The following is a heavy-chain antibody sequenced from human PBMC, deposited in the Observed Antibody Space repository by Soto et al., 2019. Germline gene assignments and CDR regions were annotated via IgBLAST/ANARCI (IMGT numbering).Heavy chain of an antibody. D-gene: IGHD2-15*01. J-gene: IGHJ4*02. V-gene: IGHV3-53*01. CDR3: ARELPPDV. CDR2: ISSAGLT. Sequence: EVQLVESGGGLIQPGGSLRLSCAASGFTVSSNYMTWVRQAPGKGLEWVSIISSAGLTYYADSVKGRFTISRDNSKNTLYLQMNSLRVEDSAVYYCARELPPDVWGQGTLVTVSS. CDR1: GFTVSSNY.